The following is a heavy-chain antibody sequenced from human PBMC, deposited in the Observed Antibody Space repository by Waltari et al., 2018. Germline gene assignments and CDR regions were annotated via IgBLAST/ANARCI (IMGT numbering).Heavy chain of an antibody. D-gene: IGHD3-10*01. Sequence: EVQLVESGGGLVQPGGSLRLSCAASGFTFSSYWMSWVRQAPGRGLEWVANIKQDGSEKYYVDSVKGRFTISRDNAKNSLYLQMNSLRAEDTAVYYCARALSGAMVVRGNAFDIWGQGTMVTVSS. CDR3: ARALSGAMVVRGNAFDI. J-gene: IGHJ3*02. CDR2: IKQDGSEK. V-gene: IGHV3-7*01. CDR1: GFTFSSYW.